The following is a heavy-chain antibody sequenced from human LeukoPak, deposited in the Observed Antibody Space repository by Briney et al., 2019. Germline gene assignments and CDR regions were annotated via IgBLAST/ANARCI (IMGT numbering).Heavy chain of an antibody. CDR1: EFTFSSYW. V-gene: IGHV3-15*01. Sequence: PGGSLRLSCAASEFTFSSYWMSWVRQAPGKGLEWVGRIKENSVGGTTDYAAPVQGRFTISRDDSKTTLYLQMNSLKTEDTAVYFCTGIRTYYYDSDTDYWGQGTLVTVSS. D-gene: IGHD3-22*01. J-gene: IGHJ4*02. CDR3: TGIRTYYYDSDTDY. CDR2: IKENSVGGTT.